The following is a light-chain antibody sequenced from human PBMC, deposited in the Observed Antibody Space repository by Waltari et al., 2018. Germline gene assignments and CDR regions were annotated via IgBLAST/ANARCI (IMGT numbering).Light chain of an antibody. CDR1: NIGTYS. CDR3: HVWHPDVDPGV. J-gene: IGLJ1*01. CDR2: YDS. V-gene: IGLV3-21*04. Sequence: SYVVTQPPPVSVAPGETATITCGGDNIGTYSVPWYQQKAGQAPGLVIFYDSDRPSGIPERFSGSNSGNTATLTISRVEAGDEASYYCHVWHPDVDPGVFGTGTEVTVL.